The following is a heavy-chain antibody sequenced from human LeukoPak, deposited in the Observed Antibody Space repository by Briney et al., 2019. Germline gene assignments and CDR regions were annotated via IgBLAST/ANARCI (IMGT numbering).Heavy chain of an antibody. Sequence: SVKVSRKASGGTFSSYTISWVRQAPGQGLEWMGGIIPILGIANYAQKFQGRVTITADKSTSTAYMELSSLRSEDTAVYYCARDNDYYYMDVWGKGTTVTVSS. CDR1: GGTFSSYT. CDR3: ARDNDYYYMDV. J-gene: IGHJ6*03. CDR2: IIPILGIA. V-gene: IGHV1-69*04.